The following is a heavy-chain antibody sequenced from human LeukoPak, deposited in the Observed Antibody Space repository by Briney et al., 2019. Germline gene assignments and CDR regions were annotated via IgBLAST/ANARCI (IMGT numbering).Heavy chain of an antibody. CDR3: ARSGIAAAGIKDDWFDP. Sequence: GGSLRLSCAASGFTVSSNYMSWVRQAPGKGLEWVSVIYSGGSTYYADSAKGRFTISRDNSKNTLYLQMGSLRAEDMAVYYCARSGIAAAGIKDDWFDPWGQGTLVTVSS. V-gene: IGHV3-66*01. J-gene: IGHJ5*02. CDR1: GFTVSSNY. D-gene: IGHD6-13*01. CDR2: IYSGGST.